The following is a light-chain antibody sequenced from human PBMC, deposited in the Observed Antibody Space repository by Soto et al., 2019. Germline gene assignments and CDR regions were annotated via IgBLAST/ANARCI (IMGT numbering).Light chain of an antibody. CDR3: QQYGSSPWT. CDR1: QSVSSTH. Sequence: ENVLTQSPGTLSLSPGERATLSCRTSQSVSSTHLAWYQQKPGQAPRLLIYGASSRATGIPDRFSGSGSGTDFTLTISRLEPEDFAVYYCQQYGSSPWTFGQGT. V-gene: IGKV3-20*01. CDR2: GAS. J-gene: IGKJ1*01.